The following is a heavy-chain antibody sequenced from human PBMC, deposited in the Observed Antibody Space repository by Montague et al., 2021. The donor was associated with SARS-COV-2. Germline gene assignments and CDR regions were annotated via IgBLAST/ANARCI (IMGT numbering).Heavy chain of an antibody. D-gene: IGHD3-10*01. Sequence: SETLSLTCAVYGGSFSGYYWSWIRQPPGKGLEWIGEINHSGSANYNQSLKSRVTISVDTSKNQFSLKLSSVTAADTAVYYCARVRCNGSGTSVGMDVWGQGTTVTVSS. J-gene: IGHJ6*02. V-gene: IGHV4-34*01. CDR3: ARVRCNGSGTSVGMDV. CDR1: GGSFSGYY. CDR2: INHSGSA.